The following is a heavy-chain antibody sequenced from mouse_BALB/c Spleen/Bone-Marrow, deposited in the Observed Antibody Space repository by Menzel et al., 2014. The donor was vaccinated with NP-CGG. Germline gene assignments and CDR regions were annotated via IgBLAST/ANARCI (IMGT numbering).Heavy chain of an antibody. CDR2: IWSDGNT. CDR1: GFSLTTYD. CDR3: ARNPYGNYAMDY. V-gene: IGHV2-6*02. Sequence: VQLQESGPGLAAPSQSLSITCTVSGFSLTTYDLHWVRQPPGKGLEWLVVIWSDGNTTYNSALKSRLNISKDNSKSQVFLKMNSLQTDDTAIYYCARNPYGNYAMDYWGQGTSVTVSS. D-gene: IGHD2-10*02. J-gene: IGHJ4*01.